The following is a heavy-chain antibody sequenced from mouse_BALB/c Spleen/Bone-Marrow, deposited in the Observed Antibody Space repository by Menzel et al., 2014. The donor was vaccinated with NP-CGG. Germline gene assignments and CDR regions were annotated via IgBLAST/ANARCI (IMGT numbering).Heavy chain of an antibody. V-gene: IGHV14-3*02. J-gene: IGHJ2*01. CDR3: ASYDYGYYFDY. CDR1: GFNIKDTY. Sequence: VQLQQSGAELVKPGASVKLSCTASGFNIKDTYMHWVKQRPEQGLEWLGRIDPANGNTKYDPKFQGKATITADTSSNTAYLQLSSLTSEDTAVYYCASYDYGYYFDYWGQGTTLTVSS. CDR2: IDPANGNT. D-gene: IGHD2-4*01.